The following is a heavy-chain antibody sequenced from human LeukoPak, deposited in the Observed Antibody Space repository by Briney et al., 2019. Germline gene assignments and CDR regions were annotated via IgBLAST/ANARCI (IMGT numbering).Heavy chain of an antibody. CDR2: ISYDGTNK. D-gene: IGHD6-13*01. CDR1: AFSFSSYP. J-gene: IGHJ4*02. CDR3: ARDPGIAATGPFDY. V-gene: IGHV3-30-3*01. Sequence: GRSLRLSCVASAFSFSSYPMNWVRQAPGKGLEWVAFISYDGTNKYHADSVKGRFTISRDNSKNTLYLQMNSLRAEDTAVYHCARDPGIAATGPFDYWGQGTLVTVSS.